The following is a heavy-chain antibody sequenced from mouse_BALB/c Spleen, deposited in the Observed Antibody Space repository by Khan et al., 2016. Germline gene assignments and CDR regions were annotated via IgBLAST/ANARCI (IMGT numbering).Heavy chain of an antibody. CDR2: ITYSGST. CDR1: GYSITSDYA. Sequence: EVQLQESGPGLVKPSQSLSLTCTVTGYSITSDYAWNWIRQFPGNKLEWIGYITYSGSTSYNPSLKSRISTTRDTSKNQFFLQLNSVTTEDTATYYCARVDYDRGYFDYWGQGTTLTVSS. J-gene: IGHJ2*01. D-gene: IGHD2-4*01. V-gene: IGHV3-2*02. CDR3: ARVDYDRGYFDY.